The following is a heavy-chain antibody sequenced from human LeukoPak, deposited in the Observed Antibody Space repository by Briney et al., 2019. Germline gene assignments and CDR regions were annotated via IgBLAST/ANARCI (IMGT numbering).Heavy chain of an antibody. CDR1: GFTFSTYA. D-gene: IGHD3-16*01. Sequence: GGSLRLSCAASGFTFSTYAMSWVRQAPGKGLEWVSAISGSGGNPHYADSVKGRFTISRDNSKNTLYVQMNSLRVEDTAVYYCTQGARADTYWYFDLWGRGTLVTVAS. V-gene: IGHV3-23*01. CDR3: TQGARADTYWYFDL. J-gene: IGHJ2*01. CDR2: ISGSGGNP.